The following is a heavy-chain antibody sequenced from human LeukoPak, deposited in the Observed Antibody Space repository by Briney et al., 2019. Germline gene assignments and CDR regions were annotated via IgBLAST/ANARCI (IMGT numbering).Heavy chain of an antibody. CDR2: ISSNGGST. CDR3: ARGSGYGDYSQSTFDI. Sequence: GGSPRLSCAASGFTFSSYAMHWVRQAPGKGLEYVSAISSNGGSTYYANSVKGRFTISRDNSKNTLYLQMGSLRAEDMAVYYCARGSGYGDYSQSTFDIWGQGTVVTVSS. V-gene: IGHV3-64*01. J-gene: IGHJ3*02. CDR1: GFTFSSYA. D-gene: IGHD4-17*01.